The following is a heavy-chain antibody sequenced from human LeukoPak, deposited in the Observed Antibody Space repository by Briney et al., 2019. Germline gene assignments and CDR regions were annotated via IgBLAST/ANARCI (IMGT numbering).Heavy chain of an antibody. CDR1: GYTFTSYD. Sequence: ASVKVSCKASGYTFTSYDINWVRQATGQGLEWMGWMNPNSGNTGYALKFQGRVTMTRNTSISTAYMELSSLRSEDTAVYYCARGWLYYDFWSGYNTFDPWGQGTLVTVSS. V-gene: IGHV1-8*01. CDR3: ARGWLYYDFWSGYNTFDP. D-gene: IGHD3-3*01. CDR2: MNPNSGNT. J-gene: IGHJ5*02.